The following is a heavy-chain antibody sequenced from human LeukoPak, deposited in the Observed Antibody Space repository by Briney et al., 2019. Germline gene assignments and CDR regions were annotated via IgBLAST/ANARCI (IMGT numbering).Heavy chain of an antibody. CDR3: ARRLTGEGYNYYYMDV. V-gene: IGHV1-69*13. J-gene: IGHJ6*03. CDR1: GGTFSSYA. CDR2: IIPIFSTA. Sequence: ASVKVSCKASGGTFSSYAISWVRQAPGQGLEWMGGIIPIFSTANYAQKFQGRVTITADESTSTAYMELSSLRSEDTAVYYCARRLTGEGYNYYYMDVWGKGTTVTVSS. D-gene: IGHD3-10*01.